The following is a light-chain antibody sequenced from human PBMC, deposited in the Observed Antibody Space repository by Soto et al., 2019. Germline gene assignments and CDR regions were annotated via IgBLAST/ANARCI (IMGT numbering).Light chain of an antibody. CDR2: GAS. V-gene: IGKV3-15*01. CDR3: LQYNTWPPYT. Sequence: EIVMTQSPDILSVSPGERATLSCRASQSIRSSLAWYQQKPAQAPRLLIYGASTRATDIPARFSGSGSETDFTLTISDLQSEDLAVYYCLQYNTWPPYTFGQGTMLELK. CDR1: QSIRSS. J-gene: IGKJ2*01.